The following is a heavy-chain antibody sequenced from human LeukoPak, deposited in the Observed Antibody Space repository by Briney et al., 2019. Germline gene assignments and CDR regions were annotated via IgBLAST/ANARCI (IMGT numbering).Heavy chain of an antibody. CDR1: GGSISSYY. Sequence: ETLSLTCTVSGGSISSYYWSWIRQPPGKGLEWIGYIYYSGSTNYNPSLKSRVTISVDTSKNQFSLKLSSVTAADTAVYYCARHIVVVPAGVVLFDPWGQGTLVTVSS. CDR3: ARHIVVVPAGVVLFDP. D-gene: IGHD2-2*01. V-gene: IGHV4-59*08. CDR2: IYYSGST. J-gene: IGHJ5*02.